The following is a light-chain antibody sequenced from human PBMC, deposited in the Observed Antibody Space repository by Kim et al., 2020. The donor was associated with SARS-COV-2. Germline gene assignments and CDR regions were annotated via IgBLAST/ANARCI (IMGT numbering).Light chain of an antibody. Sequence: WSPGERATLSCRASQSVDNRYVAWYQQKPGQAIRLVIYAASSRATGITDRFSGSGSGTDFTLTISRLEPEDFAVYYCQQYGSPPTTFGQGTKLEI. CDR3: QQYGSPPTT. CDR1: QSVDNRY. J-gene: IGKJ2*01. CDR2: AAS. V-gene: IGKV3-20*01.